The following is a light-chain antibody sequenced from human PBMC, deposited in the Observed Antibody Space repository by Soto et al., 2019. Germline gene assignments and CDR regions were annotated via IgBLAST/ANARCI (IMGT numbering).Light chain of an antibody. CDR1: QSVSSSY. V-gene: IGKV3-20*01. CDR3: QQYGSSPFA. CDR2: DAS. Sequence: EIELTQSPGTLSLSPGEIATLSCRASQSVSSSYLAWYQQKPGQAPRLIIYDASSRATDIPDRFSGSGSGTDFTLTISRLEPEDVAVFYCQQYGSSPFAFGPGTKVDIK. J-gene: IGKJ3*01.